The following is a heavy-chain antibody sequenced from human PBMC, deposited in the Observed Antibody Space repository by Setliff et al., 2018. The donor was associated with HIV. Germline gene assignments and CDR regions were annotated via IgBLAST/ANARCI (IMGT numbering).Heavy chain of an antibody. CDR3: ARGGLGVVTSFDS. V-gene: IGHV4-31*03. CDR1: GGSISSGGYY. Sequence: SETLSLTCTVSGGSISSGGYYWSWIRQHPGKGLERIGYIHYSGNTYNNSSLNSRISISVDMSKNKFSLKLSSLTAADTAVYYCARGGLGVVTSFDSWGPGTLVTVSS. J-gene: IGHJ4*02. D-gene: IGHD3-3*01. CDR2: IHYSGNT.